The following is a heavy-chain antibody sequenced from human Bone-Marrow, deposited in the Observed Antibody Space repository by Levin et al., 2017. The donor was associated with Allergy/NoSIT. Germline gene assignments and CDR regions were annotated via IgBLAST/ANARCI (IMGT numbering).Heavy chain of an antibody. CDR3: ARTGTLDY. V-gene: IGHV3-48*02. CDR2: ISSRGKTI. D-gene: IGHD3-10*01. Sequence: GASVKVSCATYGFTFTVYSMNWVRQAPGKGLEWISYISSRGKTIYYADSVKGRFTISRDNAKTSLYLQMNGLRDEDTAVYYCARTGTLDYWGQGTLVTVSS. CDR1: GFTFTVYS. J-gene: IGHJ4*02.